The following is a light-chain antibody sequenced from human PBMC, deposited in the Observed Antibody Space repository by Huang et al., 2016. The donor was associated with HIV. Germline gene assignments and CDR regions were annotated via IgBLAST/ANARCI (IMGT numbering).Light chain of an antibody. CDR1: QSITRF. J-gene: IGKJ2*01. V-gene: IGKV1-39*01. Sequence: DIQMTQSPSSLSASIGDRVTITCRASQSITRFLNWYQQKPGKAPELLIFTASDLESGVPSRYSGSGSWTDFTLTIDSVQPEDFATYYCQQSYTVPYTFGQGTKLEIK. CDR3: QQSYTVPYT. CDR2: TAS.